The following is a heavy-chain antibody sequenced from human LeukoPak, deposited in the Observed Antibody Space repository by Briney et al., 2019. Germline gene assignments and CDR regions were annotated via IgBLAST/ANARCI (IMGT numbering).Heavy chain of an antibody. J-gene: IGHJ4*02. D-gene: IGHD2-2*01. CDR2: ISTYNGNT. Sequence: GASVKVSSRASGYTFTNYGISWVRQAPGQGLEWMGWISTYNGNTNYAQKLKGRVTMTTDTPTRTAYMELRSLRSDDTAVYYCAREGQLLLDFWGQGTLVTVSA. CDR3: AREGQLLLDF. CDR1: GYTFTNYG. V-gene: IGHV1-18*04.